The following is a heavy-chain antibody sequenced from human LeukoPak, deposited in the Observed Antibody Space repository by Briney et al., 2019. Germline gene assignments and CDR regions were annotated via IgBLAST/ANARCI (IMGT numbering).Heavy chain of an antibody. Sequence: PGGSLRLSCVASGFTFSTYWMNWVRQAPGKGLVWVSRINGDGSRTTYADSVKGLFTISRDNAKNTLYLQMNSLRAEDTAVYYCARLREGDYHFDYWGQGTLVTVSS. J-gene: IGHJ4*02. D-gene: IGHD4-17*01. CDR2: INGDGSRT. V-gene: IGHV3-74*01. CDR1: GFTFSTYW. CDR3: ARLREGDYHFDY.